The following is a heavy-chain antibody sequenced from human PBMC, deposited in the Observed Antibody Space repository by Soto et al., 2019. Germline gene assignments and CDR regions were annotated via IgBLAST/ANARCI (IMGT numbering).Heavy chain of an antibody. D-gene: IGHD3-22*01. V-gene: IGHV1-46*01. CDR2: INPSGGST. CDR1: GYTFTSYY. Sequence: VSVKVSCKASGYTFTSYYMHWVRQAPGQGLEWMGIINPSGGSTSYAQKFQGRVTMTRDTSTSTVYMELSSLRSEDTAVYYCARESRYYDSSGYYYLDYWGQGTLVTVSS. J-gene: IGHJ4*02. CDR3: ARESRYYDSSGYYYLDY.